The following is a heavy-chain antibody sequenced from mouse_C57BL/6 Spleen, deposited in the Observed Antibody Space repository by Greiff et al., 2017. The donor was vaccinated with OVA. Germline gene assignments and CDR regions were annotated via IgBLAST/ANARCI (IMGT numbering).Heavy chain of an antibody. Sequence: EVHLVESGGGLVKPGGSLKLSCAASGFTFSDYGMHWVRQAPEKGLEWVAYISSGSSTIYYADTVKGRFTISRDNAKNTLFLQMTSLRSEDTAMYYCARRFTTAREYYFDYWGQGTTLTVSS. CDR1: GFTFSDYG. CDR2: ISSGSSTI. D-gene: IGHD1-2*01. CDR3: ARRFTTAREYYFDY. V-gene: IGHV5-17*01. J-gene: IGHJ2*01.